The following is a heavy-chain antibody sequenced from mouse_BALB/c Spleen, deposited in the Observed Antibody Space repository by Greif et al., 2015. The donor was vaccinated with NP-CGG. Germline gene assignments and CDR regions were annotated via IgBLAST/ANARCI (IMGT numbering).Heavy chain of an antibody. CDR2: IDPETGGT. J-gene: IGHJ1*01. CDR3: TRWLLRYWYFDV. Sequence: VQLQESGAELVRPGASVTLSCKASGYTFTDYEMHWVKQTPVHGLEWIGAIDPETGGTAYNQKFKGKATLTADKSSSTAYMELRSLTSEDSAVYYCTRWLLRYWYFDVWGAGTTVTVSS. V-gene: IGHV1-15*01. CDR1: GYTFTDYE. D-gene: IGHD2-3*01.